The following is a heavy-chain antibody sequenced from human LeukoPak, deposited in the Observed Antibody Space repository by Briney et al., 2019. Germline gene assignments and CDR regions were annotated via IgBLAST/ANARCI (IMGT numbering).Heavy chain of an antibody. CDR2: ISAYNGNT. J-gene: IGHJ4*02. D-gene: IGHD6-19*01. CDR3: ARDEGKQWPLTC. Sequence: APVKVSCKASGYTVTSYGISWVRQAPGQGLEWMGWISAYNGNTNYAQKLQGRVTMTTDTSTSTAYMELRSLRSDDTAVYYCARDEGKQWPLTCWGQGTLVTVSS. CDR1: GYTVTSYG. V-gene: IGHV1-18*01.